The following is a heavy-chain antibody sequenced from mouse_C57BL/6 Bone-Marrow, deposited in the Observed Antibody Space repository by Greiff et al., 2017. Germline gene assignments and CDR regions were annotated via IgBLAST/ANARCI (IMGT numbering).Heavy chain of an antibody. J-gene: IGHJ2*01. CDR1: YTFTDYYM. CDR2: YPGSGNTY. D-gene: IGHD3-2*02. CDR3: RVGSSGLFDY. Sequence: VQLQQSGPELVKPGASVKMSCKASGYTFTDYYMHWVKQKPRKGLEWIGEIYPGSGNTYYNEKFKGKATLTADTSSSTAYMQLSSLTSEDSAVYFCARVGSSGLFDYWGQGTTLTVSS. V-gene: IGHV1-83*01.